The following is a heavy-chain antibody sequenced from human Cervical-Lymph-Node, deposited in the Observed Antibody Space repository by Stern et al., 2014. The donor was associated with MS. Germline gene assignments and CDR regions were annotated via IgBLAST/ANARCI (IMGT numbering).Heavy chain of an antibody. CDR3: TTSVRVSVYFDY. J-gene: IGHJ4*02. V-gene: IGHV3-15*01. Sequence: EVQLVQSGGGLVRPGGSLRLPCAASGFTFTNAWMNWVRQAPGKGLEWLCRIKSKADGGTTEDAAPMKGRFTISRDDSKNTVYLLMNSLKSEDTAVYYCTTSVRVSVYFDYWGQGTLVTVSS. CDR2: IKSKADGGTT. CDR1: GFTFTNAW. D-gene: IGHD5/OR15-5a*01.